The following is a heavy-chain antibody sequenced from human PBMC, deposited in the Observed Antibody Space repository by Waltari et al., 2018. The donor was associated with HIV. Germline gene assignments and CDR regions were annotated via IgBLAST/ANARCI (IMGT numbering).Heavy chain of an antibody. V-gene: IGHV4-39*07. J-gene: IGHJ4*02. CDR1: GGSFRSHVYP. CDR3: VAQDYSDSVDW. Sequence: LRLQESGPRLVKPSETLSLTCSVSGGSFRSHVYPWAWIRQSPGKGLEWIGSIYYTGNTYYKPSLKRRVTISIDTSKNQFSLRLTSVTAADTAIYYCVAQDYSDSVDWWGQGTLVTVFS. D-gene: IGHD4-17*01. CDR2: IYYTGNT.